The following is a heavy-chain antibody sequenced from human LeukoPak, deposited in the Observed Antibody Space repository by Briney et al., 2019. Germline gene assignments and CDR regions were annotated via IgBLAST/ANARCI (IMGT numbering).Heavy chain of an antibody. Sequence: PSETLSLTCTVSRGSISISGYWGGWIRQTPGKGLEWIGIINYSGNTYYNPSLKSRVTMSVDTSKNQFSVKLSSVTAADTAMYCCTRHKQVVGSSEIDYWGQGMLVTVSS. J-gene: IGHJ4*02. V-gene: IGHV4-39*01. CDR2: INYSGNT. CDR1: RGSISISGYW. D-gene: IGHD1-26*01. CDR3: TRHKQVVGSSEIDY.